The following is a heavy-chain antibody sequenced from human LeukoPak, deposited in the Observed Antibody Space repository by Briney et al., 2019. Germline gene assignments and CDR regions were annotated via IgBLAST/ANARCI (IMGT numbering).Heavy chain of an antibody. CDR2: IYTSGST. J-gene: IGHJ4*02. V-gene: IGHV4-61*02. CDR3: ARGFDY. Sequence: PSETLSLTCTVSGGSISSGSYYWSWIRQPAGKGLEWIGRIYTSGSTNYNPSLKSRVTISVDTSKNQFSLKLSSVTAADTAVYYCARGFDYWGQGTLATVSS. CDR1: GGSISSGSYY.